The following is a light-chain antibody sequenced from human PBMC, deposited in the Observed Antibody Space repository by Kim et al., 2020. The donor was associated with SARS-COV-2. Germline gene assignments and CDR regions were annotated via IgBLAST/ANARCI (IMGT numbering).Light chain of an antibody. V-gene: IGKV3-20*01. J-gene: IGKJ4*01. CDR3: QQCISSILT. Sequence: SPGEGATRSCRASQSLGSSYLAWYQQKPGQAPRLVIYGGSSRATGIPDRFSGSGSGTDFTLTISRLEPEDFAVYYCQQCISSILTFGGGTKVDIK. CDR1: QSLGSSY. CDR2: GGS.